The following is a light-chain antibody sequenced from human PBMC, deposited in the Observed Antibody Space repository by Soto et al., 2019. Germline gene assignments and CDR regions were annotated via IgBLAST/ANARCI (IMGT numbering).Light chain of an antibody. V-gene: IGLV3-21*04. Sequence: SYELTQSPSVSLAPGETARISCEGNNIGDKLVHWYQQRPGQAPVLVIYFDSERPSGIPDRFSGSNSGNTATLIITRVEAGDEADYYCQLWDVGSDHYVFGSGTKLTVL. CDR1: NIGDKL. CDR3: QLWDVGSDHYV. J-gene: IGLJ1*01. CDR2: FDS.